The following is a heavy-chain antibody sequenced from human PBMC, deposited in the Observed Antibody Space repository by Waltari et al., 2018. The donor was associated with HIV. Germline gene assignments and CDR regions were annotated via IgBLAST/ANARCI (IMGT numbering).Heavy chain of an antibody. Sequence: EVQLVASGGGLVQPGGSLRVSCAASGFSPRRSWMSWVRQAPGKGLEWVANIKEDGSEKYYVDSVKGRFTVSRDNTKNSLYLQMSSLRVDDTAVYYCARTYASGSNEYWGQGTLVTVSS. D-gene: IGHD2-2*01. CDR1: GFSPRRSW. CDR3: ARTYASGSNEY. V-gene: IGHV3-7*01. J-gene: IGHJ4*02. CDR2: IKEDGSEK.